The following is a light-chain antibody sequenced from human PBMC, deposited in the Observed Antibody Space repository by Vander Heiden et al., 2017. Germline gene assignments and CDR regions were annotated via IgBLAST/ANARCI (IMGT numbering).Light chain of an antibody. Sequence: QSVLTQPPSVSAAPGQRVTISCSGRSSNIGNNYVSWHQHLPGTSPKLLIYDNNKRPSGIPDRFSGSKSGTSATLGITGLQTGDEADYYCATWDTSLSAVVFGGGTKLTVL. V-gene: IGLV1-51*01. CDR2: DNN. J-gene: IGLJ2*01. CDR3: ATWDTSLSAVV. CDR1: SSNIGNNY.